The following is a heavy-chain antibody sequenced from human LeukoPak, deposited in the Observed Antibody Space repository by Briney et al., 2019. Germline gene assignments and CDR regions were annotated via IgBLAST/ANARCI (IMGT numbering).Heavy chain of an antibody. CDR3: ARQYYYGSGSYYP. J-gene: IGHJ5*02. CDR2: INHSGST. V-gene: IGHV4-34*01. CDR1: GGSFSGYY. D-gene: IGHD3-10*01. Sequence: SGTLSLTCAVYGGSFSGYYWSWIRQPPGKGLEWIGEINHSGSTNYNPSLKSRVTISVDTSKNQFSLKLSSVTAADTAVYYCARQYYYGSGSYYPWGQGTLVTVSS.